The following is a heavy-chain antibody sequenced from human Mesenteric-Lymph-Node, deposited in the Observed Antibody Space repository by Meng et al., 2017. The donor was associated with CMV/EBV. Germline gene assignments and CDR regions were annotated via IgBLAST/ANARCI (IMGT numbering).Heavy chain of an antibody. D-gene: IGHD4/OR15-4a*01. Sequence: LPCAVSGDSISSCGYSWSWIRQPPGKGLEWIGYIYHSGSTYYNPSLKSRVTISVDRSKNQFSLNLSSVTAADTAVYYCARGTNYYFDYWGQGSLVTVSS. CDR1: GDSISSCGYS. J-gene: IGHJ4*02. CDR3: ARGTNYYFDY. V-gene: IGHV4-30-2*01. CDR2: IYHSGST.